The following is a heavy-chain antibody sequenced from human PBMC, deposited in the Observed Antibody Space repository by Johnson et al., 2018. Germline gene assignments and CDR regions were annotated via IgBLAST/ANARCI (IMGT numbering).Heavy chain of an antibody. CDR1: GFTVSSNY. J-gene: IGHJ6*03. CDR2: IYSGGST. Sequence: EVQLVETGGGLVQPGGSLRLSCAASGFTVSSNYMSWVRQAPGKGLEWVSVIYSGGSTSYADSVKGRFTISRDNSKNTLYLQMNSLRAEDTAVYYCARDSTLAGPARYYYYMDVWGKGTTVTVSS. D-gene: IGHD5/OR15-5a*01. V-gene: IGHV3-66*02. CDR3: ARDSTLAGPARYYYYMDV.